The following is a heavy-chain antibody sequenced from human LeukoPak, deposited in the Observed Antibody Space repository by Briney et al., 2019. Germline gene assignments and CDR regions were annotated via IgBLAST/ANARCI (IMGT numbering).Heavy chain of an antibody. J-gene: IGHJ3*02. CDR3: ARSMDYGSGSYYPVDAFDI. CDR1: GFTFSSYA. D-gene: IGHD3-10*01. Sequence: PGGSLRLSCEASGFTFSSYAMHWVRQAPGKGLEWVAVISYDGSNKYYAGSVKGRFTISRDNSKNTLYLQMNSLRAEDTAVYYCARSMDYGSGSYYPVDAFDIWGQGTMVTVSS. CDR2: ISYDGSNK. V-gene: IGHV3-30*04.